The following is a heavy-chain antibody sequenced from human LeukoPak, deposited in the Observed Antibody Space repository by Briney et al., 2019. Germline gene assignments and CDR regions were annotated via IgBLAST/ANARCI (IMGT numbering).Heavy chain of an antibody. V-gene: IGHV1-8*03. D-gene: IGHD5-18*01. Sequence: GASVKVSCKASGYTFTSYDINWVRQATGQGLEWMGWMNPNSGNTGYAQKFQGRVTITRNTSISTAYMELSSLRSDDTAVYYCARERYSYGYGSGAFDIWGQGTMVTVSS. CDR3: ARERYSYGYGSGAFDI. CDR2: MNPNSGNT. J-gene: IGHJ3*02. CDR1: GYTFTSYD.